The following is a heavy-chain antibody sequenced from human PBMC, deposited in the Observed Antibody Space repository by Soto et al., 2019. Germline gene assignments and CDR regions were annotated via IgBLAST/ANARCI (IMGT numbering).Heavy chain of an antibody. Sequence: EVQLVESGGGLIQPGGSLRLSCAASGLTVSSNYMSWVRQAPGKGLEWVSVIYSGGSTYYAASVKGRFTISRDTSKHTLHLQMNSPRAEDTAVYYGAREGYGDGYLHGMDVWGQGTTVTVSS. V-gene: IGHV3-53*01. J-gene: IGHJ6*02. CDR2: IYSGGST. CDR3: AREGYGDGYLHGMDV. CDR1: GLTVSSNY. D-gene: IGHD5-18*01.